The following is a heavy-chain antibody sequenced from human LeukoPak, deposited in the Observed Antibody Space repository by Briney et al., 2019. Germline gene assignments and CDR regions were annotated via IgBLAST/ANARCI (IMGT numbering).Heavy chain of an antibody. CDR3: ARGAGTIMYYYYMDV. V-gene: IGHV1-69*05. J-gene: IGHJ6*03. Sequence: ASXXVSCKASGGTFISYAISWVGQAGGQGGEGMGGIIAIFGTENYAQKFQGRVTITTDESTSTAYMELSSLRSEDTAVYYCARGAGTIMYYYYMDVWGKGTTVTVSS. CDR1: GGTFISYA. D-gene: IGHD1-1*01. CDR2: IIAIFGTE.